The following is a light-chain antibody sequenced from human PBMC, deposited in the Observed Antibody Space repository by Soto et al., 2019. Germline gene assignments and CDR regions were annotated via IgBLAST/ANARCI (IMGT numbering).Light chain of an antibody. CDR2: STN. Sequence: QAVVTQEPSFSVSPGGTVTLTCGLRSGSVSTSHFASWYQQTPGQAPRTLIYSTNTRSSGVPDRFSGSILGNKAALTITGAQADDESDYYCVLYMGSGIWVFGGGTKVTVL. V-gene: IGLV8-61*01. CDR3: VLYMGSGIWV. J-gene: IGLJ3*02. CDR1: SGSVSTSHF.